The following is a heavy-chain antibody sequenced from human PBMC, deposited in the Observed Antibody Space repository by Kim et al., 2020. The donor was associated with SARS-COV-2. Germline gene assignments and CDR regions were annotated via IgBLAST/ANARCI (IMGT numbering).Heavy chain of an antibody. Sequence: GGSLRLSCVASGFTFDNHAMHWVRQVPGKGLEWVSGITWNSVSTDYADSVRGRFTISRDNVKNSLYLQMNSLSADDTAIYYCAKEAVRYFDLWGRGTLVAVS. J-gene: IGHJ2*01. CDR2: ITWNSVST. V-gene: IGHV3-9*01. CDR1: GFTFDNHA. CDR3: AKEAVRYFDL.